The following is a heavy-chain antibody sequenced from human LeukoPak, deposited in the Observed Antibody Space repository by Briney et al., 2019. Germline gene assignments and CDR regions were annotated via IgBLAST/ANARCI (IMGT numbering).Heavy chain of an antibody. J-gene: IGHJ4*02. CDR2: ISSSSSYI. D-gene: IGHD3-22*01. CDR3: AKDREVFVVTNTGSPYFDY. Sequence: PGGSLRLSCAASGFTFSSYSMNWVRQAPGKGLEWVSSISSSSSYIYYADSVKGRFTISRDNAKNSLYLQMNSLRAEDTAVYYCAKDREVFVVTNTGSPYFDYWGQGTLVTVSS. CDR1: GFTFSSYS. V-gene: IGHV3-21*01.